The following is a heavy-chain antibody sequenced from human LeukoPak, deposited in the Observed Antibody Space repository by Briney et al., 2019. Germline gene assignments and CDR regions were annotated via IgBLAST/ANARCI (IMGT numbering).Heavy chain of an antibody. Sequence: SGGSLRLSCAASGFTFSSYSMNWVRQAPGKGLEWVSSISSSSYIYYADSLKGRFTISRDNAKNSVYLQMNSLRAEDTAVYYCAKGRSYFDYWGQGTLVTVSP. CDR1: GFTFSSYS. J-gene: IGHJ4*02. V-gene: IGHV3-21*01. CDR2: ISSSSYI. CDR3: AKGRSYFDY.